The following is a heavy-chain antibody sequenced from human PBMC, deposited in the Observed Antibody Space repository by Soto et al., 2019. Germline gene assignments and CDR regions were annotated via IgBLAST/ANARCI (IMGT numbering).Heavy chain of an antibody. Sequence: QVQLVQSGAEVKKPGSSVTVSCKTSGGTFSKDAINWVRQAPGQGLEWMGLLIPVFGSPIYAQKFQGRVRITADDSTSTAYMPLSSLRSQDTAVYYCTRVLGYTFEPGQTRYYAMDVWGQGTTVSVSS. J-gene: IGHJ6*02. D-gene: IGHD5-18*01. CDR1: GGTFSKDA. CDR2: LIPVFGSP. CDR3: TRVLGYTFEPGQTRYYAMDV. V-gene: IGHV1-69*01.